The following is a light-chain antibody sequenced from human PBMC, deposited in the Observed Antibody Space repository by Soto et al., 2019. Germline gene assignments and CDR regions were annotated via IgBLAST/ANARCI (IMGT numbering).Light chain of an antibody. V-gene: IGLV8-61*01. CDR2: STN. J-gene: IGLJ2*01. CDR1: SGSVSTSYY. Sequence: QTVVTQEPSFSVSPGGTVTLTCGLSSGSVSTSYYPSWYQQTPGQAPRTLIYSTNTRSSGVPDRFSGSILGNKAALTITGAQADDESDYYCVLHVVFGGGTKVTVL. CDR3: VLHVV.